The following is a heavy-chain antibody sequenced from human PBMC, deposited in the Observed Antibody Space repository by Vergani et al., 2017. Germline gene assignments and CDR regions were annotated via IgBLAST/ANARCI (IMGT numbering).Heavy chain of an antibody. D-gene: IGHD6-6*01. CDR1: GFTFSDYY. Sequence: QVQLVESGGGLVKPGGSLRLSCAASGFTFSDYYMSWIRQAPGKGLEWVSRINSDGSSTSYADSVKGRFTISRDNAKNSLYLQMNSLRAEDTAVYYCARDRHAGDAFDIWGQGTMVTVSS. CDR2: INSDGSST. J-gene: IGHJ3*02. CDR3: ARDRHAGDAFDI. V-gene: IGHV3-11*01.